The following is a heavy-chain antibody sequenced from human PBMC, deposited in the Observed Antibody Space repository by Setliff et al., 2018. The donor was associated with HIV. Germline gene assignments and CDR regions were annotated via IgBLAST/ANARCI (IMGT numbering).Heavy chain of an antibody. CDR2: IIPMHGIP. J-gene: IGHJ4*02. Sequence: SVKVSCKASGGTFSSYAISWVRQAPGQGLEWMGVIIPMHGIPNSAQKFQGRVTITTDESTSTAYMELSSLRSEDTAVYYCARARRMALHPGPGGYSSSSVGLDYWGQGTLVTVSS. D-gene: IGHD6-6*01. V-gene: IGHV1-69*10. CDR1: GGTFSSYA. CDR3: ARARRMALHPGPGGYSSSSVGLDY.